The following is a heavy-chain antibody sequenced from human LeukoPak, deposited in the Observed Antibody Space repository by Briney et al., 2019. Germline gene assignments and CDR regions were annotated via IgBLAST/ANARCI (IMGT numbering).Heavy chain of an antibody. V-gene: IGHV3-11*06. Sequence: GGSLRLSCAASGFTFSDYYMSWIRQAPGKGLEWVSYISSSSSYTNYADSVKGRFTISRDNAKNSLYLQMNSLRAEDTAVYYCARGSESSSWSRNAEHFQHWGQGTLVTVSS. J-gene: IGHJ1*01. D-gene: IGHD6-13*01. CDR3: ARGSESSSWSRNAEHFQH. CDR1: GFTFSDYY. CDR2: ISSSSSYT.